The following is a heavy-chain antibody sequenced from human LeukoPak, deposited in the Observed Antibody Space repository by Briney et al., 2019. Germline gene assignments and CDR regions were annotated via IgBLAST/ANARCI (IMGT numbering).Heavy chain of an antibody. CDR1: GYSFTNYY. CDR3: ARDRDTTRHYYYGMDV. D-gene: IGHD1-1*01. Sequence: GASVKVSCKASGYSFTNYYMNWVRQAPGQGLEWMGIINPSGGSTRYAQKFQGRVSMTRDTSTSTVYMELSSLRSEDSAVYYCARDRDTTRHYYYGMDVWGQGTTVIVSS. J-gene: IGHJ6*02. V-gene: IGHV1-46*01. CDR2: INPSGGST.